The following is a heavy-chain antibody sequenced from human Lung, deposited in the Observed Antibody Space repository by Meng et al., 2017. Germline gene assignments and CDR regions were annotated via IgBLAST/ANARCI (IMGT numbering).Heavy chain of an antibody. CDR1: GGAFSDYY. CDR3: ARGPTTMAHDFDY. D-gene: IGHD4-11*01. V-gene: IGHV4-34*01. J-gene: IGHJ4*02. CDR2: INHSGST. Sequence: QVSQTEWGAGRLKPSETLSLTCVVSGGAFSDYYWSWIRQPPGKGLEWIGEINHSGSTNYNPSLESRATISVDTSQNNLSLKLSSVTAADSAVYYCARGPTTMAHDFDYWGQGTLVTVSS.